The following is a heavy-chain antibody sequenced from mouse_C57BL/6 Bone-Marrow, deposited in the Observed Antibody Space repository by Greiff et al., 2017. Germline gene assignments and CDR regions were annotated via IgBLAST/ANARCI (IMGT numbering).Heavy chain of an antibody. CDR1: GYTFTDYN. D-gene: IGHD2-4*01. Sequence: EVQLKEPGAELVKPGASVKMSCKASGYTFTDYNMHWVKQSHGKSLEWIGYINPNNGGTSYNQKFKGKATLTVNKSSSTAYMELRSLTSEDSAVYYCARYDYDGAYWGQGTLVTVSA. V-gene: IGHV1-22*01. CDR3: ARYDYDGAY. CDR2: INPNNGGT. J-gene: IGHJ3*01.